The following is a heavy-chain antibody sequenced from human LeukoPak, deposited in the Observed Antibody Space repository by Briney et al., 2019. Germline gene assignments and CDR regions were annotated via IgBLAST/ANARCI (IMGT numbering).Heavy chain of an antibody. CDR1: GGSISGFY. CDR2: IYYSGST. D-gene: IGHD4-23*01. V-gene: IGHV4-59*01. CDR3: ARVSNDFSGNGAFDI. Sequence: SETLSLTCTVSGGSISGFYWIWIRQSPGKALEWSGYIYYSGSTNYNPSLKSRAALSVDTSKNQFSLKLSSVTAADTALYYCARVSNDFSGNGAFDIWGQGTMVTVSS. J-gene: IGHJ3*02.